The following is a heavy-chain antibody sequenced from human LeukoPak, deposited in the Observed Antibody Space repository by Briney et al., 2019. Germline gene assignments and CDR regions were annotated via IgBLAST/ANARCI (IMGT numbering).Heavy chain of an antibody. CDR1: GYTFTSYG. J-gene: IGHJ4*02. CDR3: ARDLAYRGGDCYADLFDY. V-gene: IGHV1-18*01. D-gene: IGHD2-21*01. Sequence: ASVKVSCKASGYTFTSYGISWVRQAPGQGLEWMGWISGYNSNAYYAQKLQGRVTMTTDTSTSTAYMEVRSLRSDDTAVYYCARDLAYRGGDCYADLFDYWGQGTLVTVSS. CDR2: ISGYNSNA.